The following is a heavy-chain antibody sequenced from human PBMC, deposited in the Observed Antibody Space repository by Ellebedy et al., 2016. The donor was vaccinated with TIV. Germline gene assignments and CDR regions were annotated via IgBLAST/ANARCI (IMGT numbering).Heavy chain of an antibody. CDR3: VGFGVFNL. D-gene: IGHD3-3*01. Sequence: PGGSLRLSCAAWGFSFSNFWMNWVRQAPGKGLEWVAHIKTDGSATYYVDSVKGRFTISRENAKNGLFLQMDGLRVDDSAVYYCVGFGVFNLWGQGAPVTVSS. V-gene: IGHV3-7*01. CDR1: GFSFSNFW. J-gene: IGHJ5*02. CDR2: IKTDGSAT.